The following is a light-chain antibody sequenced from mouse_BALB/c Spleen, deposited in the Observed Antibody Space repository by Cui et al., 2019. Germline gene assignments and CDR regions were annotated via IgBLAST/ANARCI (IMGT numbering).Light chain of an antibody. Sequence: DIQMSQSPTRRSASVGETITITCRESQKIHNYLAWYQQKQGKSPQLLVYNAKTLADGVPSRFSGSGSGTQYSLKINSLQPEDIASYYCQHFWSTPYTFGGGTKLEIK. V-gene: IGKV12-41*01. J-gene: IGKJ2*01. CDR2: NAK. CDR1: QKIHNY. CDR3: QHFWSTPYT.